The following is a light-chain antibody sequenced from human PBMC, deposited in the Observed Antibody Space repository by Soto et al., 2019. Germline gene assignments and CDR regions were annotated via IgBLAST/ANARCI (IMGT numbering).Light chain of an antibody. CDR1: VSDLGYNY. J-gene: IGLJ1*01. Sequence: QSVLTQPASVSGSPGQSITISCTGTVSDLGYNYVSWFQQHPGKAPKLLIFEVSKRPSGVPDRFSGSKSGNTASLTISGLQAADEADYYCTLYTSENAYVFGTGTKVTVL. CDR2: EVS. V-gene: IGLV2-14*01. CDR3: TLYTSENAYV.